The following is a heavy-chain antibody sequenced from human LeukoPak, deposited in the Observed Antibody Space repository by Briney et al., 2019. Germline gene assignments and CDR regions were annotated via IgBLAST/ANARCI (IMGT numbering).Heavy chain of an antibody. D-gene: IGHD5-18*01. V-gene: IGHV1-69*06. Sequence: ASVKVSCKASGGTFSNLSISWVRQAPGQGLEWMGGVIPMFTTPDYAQKFQGRVTITADKFTSTAYMDLSSLRSEDTAVYYCAITIYVDTAILARHYYSSMDVWGKGTTVTVSS. CDR2: VIPMFTTP. CDR3: AITIYVDTAILARHYYSSMDV. J-gene: IGHJ6*03. CDR1: GGTFSNLS.